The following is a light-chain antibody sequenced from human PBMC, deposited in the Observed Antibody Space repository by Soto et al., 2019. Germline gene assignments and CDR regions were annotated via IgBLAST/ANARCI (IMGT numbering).Light chain of an antibody. CDR2: EGS. Sequence: QSALTQPASVSGSPGQSITISCTGTSSDVGSHNLVSWYQQHPGKAPKLMIYEGSKRPSGVSDRFSGSKSGNTASLTISGLQAEDEADYHCCSYAGTNTVVFGGGTKVTVL. CDR3: CSYAGTNTVV. J-gene: IGLJ2*01. CDR1: SSDVGSHNL. V-gene: IGLV2-23*01.